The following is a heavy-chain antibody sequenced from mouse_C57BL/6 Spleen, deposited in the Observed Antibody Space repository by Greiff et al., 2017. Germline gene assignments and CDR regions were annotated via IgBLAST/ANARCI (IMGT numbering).Heavy chain of an antibody. V-gene: IGHV1-76*01. CDR1: GYTFTDYY. CDR2: IYPGSGNT. J-gene: IGHJ4*01. D-gene: IGHD2-4*01. CDR3: ARSYDYDNYAMDY. Sequence: QVQLQQSGAELVRPGASVKLSCKASGYTFTDYYINWVKQRPGQGLEWIARIYPGSGNTYYNEKFKGKATLTAENSSSTAYMQLSSLTSEDSAVYFCARSYDYDNYAMDYWGQGTSVTVSS.